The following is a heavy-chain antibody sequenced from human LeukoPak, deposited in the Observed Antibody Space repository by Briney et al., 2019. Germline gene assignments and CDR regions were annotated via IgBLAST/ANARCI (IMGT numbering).Heavy chain of an antibody. Sequence: PGRSLRLSCAASGFTFSSYVMYWVRQAPGKGLEWVAQISYDGSKKYYADSVKGRFTISRDNAKNTLSLHMNSLRAEDTAVYYCARDYFPGMDVWGQGTTVTVSS. V-gene: IGHV3-30-3*01. CDR2: ISYDGSKK. D-gene: IGHD2-21*01. CDR3: ARDYFPGMDV. CDR1: GFTFSSYV. J-gene: IGHJ6*02.